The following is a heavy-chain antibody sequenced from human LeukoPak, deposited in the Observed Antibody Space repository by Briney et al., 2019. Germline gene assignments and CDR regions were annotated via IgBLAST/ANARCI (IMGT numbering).Heavy chain of an antibody. CDR3: ARGIPADY. V-gene: IGHV3-30*03. CDR1: GFPFNTYG. CDR2: MSYDGSDN. Sequence: GGSLRLSCAASGFPFNTYGMHWVRQAPGKGLEWVAVMSYDGSDNYYADSVKGRFTISRDNSKNTLFLQMNSLIPEDTAVYFCARGIPADYWGQGTLVTVSS. J-gene: IGHJ4*02.